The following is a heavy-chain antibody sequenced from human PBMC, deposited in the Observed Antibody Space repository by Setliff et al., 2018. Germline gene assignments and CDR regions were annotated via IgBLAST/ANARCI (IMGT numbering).Heavy chain of an antibody. J-gene: IGHJ5*02. V-gene: IGHV4-61*09. Sequence: PSETLSLTCTVSGDSISSGSYYWTWIRQPAGKGLEWIGHFHTGGSTNYNRSLRSRVSISVDTSKNQFSLKLSSVTAADTAVYYCASEVYCSSTSCSPGLNWFDPWGQGTLVTAPQ. CDR1: GDSISSGSYY. D-gene: IGHD2-2*01. CDR2: FHTGGST. CDR3: ASEVYCSSTSCSPGLNWFDP.